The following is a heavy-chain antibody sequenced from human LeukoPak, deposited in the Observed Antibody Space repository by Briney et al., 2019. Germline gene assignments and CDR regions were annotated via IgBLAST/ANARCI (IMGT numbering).Heavy chain of an antibody. Sequence: PGGSLRLSCAASGFTFSSYWMSWVRQAPGKGLEWVANIKQDGSEKYYVDSVKGRFTISRDNAKNSLYLQMNSLRAEDTAVYYCARDMENYYDSSGLFAAFDSWGKGTLVTVSS. D-gene: IGHD3-22*01. V-gene: IGHV3-7*01. J-gene: IGHJ4*02. CDR1: GFTFSSYW. CDR2: IKQDGSEK. CDR3: ARDMENYYDSSGLFAAFDS.